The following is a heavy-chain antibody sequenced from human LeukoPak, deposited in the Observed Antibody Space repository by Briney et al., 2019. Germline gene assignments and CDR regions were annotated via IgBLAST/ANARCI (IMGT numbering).Heavy chain of an antibody. V-gene: IGHV4-59*01. Sequence: SETLSLTCTVSGGSISSYYWSWIRQPPGKGLEWIGYIYYSGSTNYNPSLKGRVTISVDTSKNQFSLKLSSVTAADTAMYYCARVLAYCGGDCRDAFDIWGQGTTVTVSS. CDR1: GGSISSYY. CDR3: ARVLAYCGGDCRDAFDI. J-gene: IGHJ3*02. CDR2: IYYSGST. D-gene: IGHD2-21*02.